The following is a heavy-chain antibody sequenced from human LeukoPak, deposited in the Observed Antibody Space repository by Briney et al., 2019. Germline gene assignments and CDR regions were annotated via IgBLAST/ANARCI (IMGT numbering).Heavy chain of an antibody. CDR1: GGSISSSSYY. V-gene: IGHV4-39*01. CDR3: ARYEQIVLMVYEGGWVDY. CDR2: IYYSGSA. J-gene: IGHJ4*02. D-gene: IGHD2-8*01. Sequence: SETLSLTCTVSGGSISSSSYYWGWIRQPPGKGLEWIGSIYYSGSAYYNPSLKSRVTISVDTSKNQFSLKLSSVTAADTAVYYCARYEQIVLMVYEGGWVDYWGQGTLVTVSS.